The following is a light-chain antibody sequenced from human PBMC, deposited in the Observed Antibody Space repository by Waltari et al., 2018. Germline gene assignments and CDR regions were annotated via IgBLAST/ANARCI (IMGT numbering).Light chain of an antibody. CDR3: SSYTSSDTLV. CDR2: EVN. J-gene: IGLJ1*01. Sequence: QSALTQPASVSGSPGESITISCTGTSTDIGGYVYVPWYHQHPDKAPKLIIYEVNSRPSGVSARFSGSRSGNTASLTISGLQAEDAADYYCSSYTSSDTLVLGTGTKVIVL. CDR1: STDIGGYVY. V-gene: IGLV2-14*01.